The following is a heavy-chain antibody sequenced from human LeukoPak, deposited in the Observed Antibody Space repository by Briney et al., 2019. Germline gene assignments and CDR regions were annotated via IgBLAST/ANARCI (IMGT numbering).Heavy chain of an antibody. CDR3: ARQSGYYSVDAFDI. CDR1: GGSTGSSSYY. CDR2: IYYSGST. V-gene: IGHV4-39*01. Sequence: PSETLSLTCTLSGGSTGSSSYYWGWIRQPPGKGLEWIGSIYYSGSTYYNPSLKSRVTISVDTSKNQFSLKLSSVTAADTAVYYCARQSGYYSVDAFDIWGQGTMVTVSS. D-gene: IGHD3-22*01. J-gene: IGHJ3*02.